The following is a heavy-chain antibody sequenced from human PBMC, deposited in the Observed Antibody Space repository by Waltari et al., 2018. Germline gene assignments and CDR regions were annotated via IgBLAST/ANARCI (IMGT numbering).Heavy chain of an antibody. J-gene: IGHJ4*02. V-gene: IGHV3-23*01. D-gene: IGHD3-22*01. CDR2: ISGSGGRT. CDR1: GFTFSSYA. CDR3: AKDHNYYDSSGYYSDY. Sequence: EVQLLESGGGLVQPGGSLRLSCAASGFTFSSYAMSWVRQAPGKGLEWVSAISGSGGRTYYADSVKGRFTISRDKSKNTLYLQRNSLRAEDTAVYYCAKDHNYYDSSGYYSDYWGQGTLVTVSS.